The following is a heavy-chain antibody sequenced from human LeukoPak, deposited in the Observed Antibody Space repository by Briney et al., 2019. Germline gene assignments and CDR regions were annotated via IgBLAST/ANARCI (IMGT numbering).Heavy chain of an antibody. D-gene: IGHD3-10*01. Sequence: PGRSLRLSCAASGFTFSNHAMHWVRQSPGKGLEWVAVISYDGIKKYYADFVKGRFTISRDNSKNTLYLHMSSLRPEDTAVYYCAKGLDYYGSGSYYGVTPGFDSWGQGTLVTVSS. CDR2: ISYDGIKK. CDR3: AKGLDYYGSGSYYGVTPGFDS. J-gene: IGHJ4*02. CDR1: GFTFSNHA. V-gene: IGHV3-30*18.